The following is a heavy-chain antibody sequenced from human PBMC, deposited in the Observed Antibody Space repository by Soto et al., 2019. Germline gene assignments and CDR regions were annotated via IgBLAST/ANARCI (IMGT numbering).Heavy chain of an antibody. CDR3: ARDGRGYCSGGSCYPWESGDY. V-gene: IGHV1-18*01. D-gene: IGHD2-15*01. J-gene: IGHJ4*02. Sequence: QVQLVQSGAEVKKPGASVKVSCKASGYTFTSYGISWVRQAPGQGLEWMGWISAYNGNTNYAQKLQGRVTMTTDTPTSTAYMELRSLRSDDTAVYYCARDGRGYCSGGSCYPWESGDYWGQGTLVTVSS. CDR2: ISAYNGNT. CDR1: GYTFTSYG.